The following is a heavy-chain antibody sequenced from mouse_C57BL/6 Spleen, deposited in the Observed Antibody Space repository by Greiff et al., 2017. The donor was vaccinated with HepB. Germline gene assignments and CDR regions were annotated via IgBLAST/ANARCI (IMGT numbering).Heavy chain of an antibody. D-gene: IGHD2-12*01. V-gene: IGHV5-17*01. CDR3: ASRYAGYFDV. Sequence: EVQRVESGGGLVKPGGSLKLSCAASGFTFSDYGMHWVRQAPEKGLEWVAYISSGSSTIYYADTVKGRFTISRDNAKNTLFLQMTSLRSEDTALYYCASRYAGYFDVWGTGTTVTVSS. CDR2: ISSGSSTI. J-gene: IGHJ1*03. CDR1: GFTFSDYG.